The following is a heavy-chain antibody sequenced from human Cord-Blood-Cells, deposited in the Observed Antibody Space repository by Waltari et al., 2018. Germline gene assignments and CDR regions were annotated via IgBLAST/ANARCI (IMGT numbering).Heavy chain of an antibody. J-gene: IGHJ3*02. V-gene: IGHV4-34*01. CDR3: AQELGKKAFDI. Sequence: QVQLQLWGAGPLKPSDTLSITCAVYGGSFSAYSWGWIRQPPGKGLGWIGEINHNGSNNYNPSLKSRVTISVDTSKDQFSLKLSSGTAADTAVYYCAQELGKKAFDIWGQVTMVTVSS. CDR2: INHNGSN. CDR1: GGSFSAYS. D-gene: IGHD7-27*01.